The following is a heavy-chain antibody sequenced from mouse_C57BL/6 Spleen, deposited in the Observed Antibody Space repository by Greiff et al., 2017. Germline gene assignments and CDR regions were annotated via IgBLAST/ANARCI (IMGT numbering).Heavy chain of an antibody. V-gene: IGHV1-69*01. CDR2: IDPSDSYT. Sequence: QVQLQQPGAELVMPGASVKLSCKASGYTFTSYWMHWVKQRPGQGLEWIGEIDPSDSYTNYNQKFKGKSTLTVDKSSSTAYMQLSSLTSEDSAVYYCARLPPSSYYFDYWGQGTTLTVSS. CDR1: GYTFTSYW. CDR3: ARLPPSSYYFDY. J-gene: IGHJ2*01.